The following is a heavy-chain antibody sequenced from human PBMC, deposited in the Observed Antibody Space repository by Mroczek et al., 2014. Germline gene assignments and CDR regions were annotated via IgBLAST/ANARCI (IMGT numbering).Heavy chain of an antibody. CDR1: GYSINSGSY. J-gene: IGHJ5*02. V-gene: IGHV4-38-2*02. CDR2: LSDGNS. CDR3: ARSPILRYFEWWFDP. D-gene: IGHD3-9*01. Sequence: QVQLQESGPGLVKPSETLSLTCTVSGYSINSGSYWGWIRQPPGKGPGVGWEYLSDGNSYYNPSLKSRVAISVDTSKNQFSLKLSSVTAADTAVYYCARSPILRYFEWWFDPWGQGTLVTVSS.